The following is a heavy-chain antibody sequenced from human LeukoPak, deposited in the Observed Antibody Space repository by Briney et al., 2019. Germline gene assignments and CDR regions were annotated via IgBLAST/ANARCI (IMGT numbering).Heavy chain of an antibody. D-gene: IGHD3-3*01. CDR1: GFSFISYG. CDR2: INHSGST. CDR3: ARNFYNFWSGYYWYFDY. J-gene: IGHJ4*02. Sequence: GSLRLSCAASGFSFISYGMHWVRQAPGKGLEWIGEINHSGSTNYNPSLKSRVTISVDTSKNQFSLKLSSVTAADTAVYYCARNFYNFWSGYYWYFDYWGQGTLVTVSS. V-gene: IGHV4-34*01.